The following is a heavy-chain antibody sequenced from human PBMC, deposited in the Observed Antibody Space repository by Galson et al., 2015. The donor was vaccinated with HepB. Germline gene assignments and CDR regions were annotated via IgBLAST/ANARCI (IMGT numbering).Heavy chain of an antibody. J-gene: IGHJ6*02. CDR3: ARSLVASHTPLYGAQVYYYYAMDV. CDR2: ISSSGTYT. CDR1: GFTFSDYY. V-gene: IGHV3-11*06. D-gene: IGHD4-17*01. Sequence: SLRLSCAASGFTFSDYYMSWIRQAPGKGLECLSYISSSGTYTNHADSVKGRFTISRDSAKNSLYLYMNSLRGDDTAAYYCARSLVASHTPLYGAQVYYYYAMDVWGQGTTVTVSS.